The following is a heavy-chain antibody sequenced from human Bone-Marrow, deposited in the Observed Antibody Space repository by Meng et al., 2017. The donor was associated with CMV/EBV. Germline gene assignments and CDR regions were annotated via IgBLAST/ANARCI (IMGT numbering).Heavy chain of an antibody. V-gene: IGHV3-74*03. CDR3: GREIVGHTVDY. D-gene: IGHD1-26*01. Sequence: GGSLRLSCAASGFTFSTYWMHWVRQAPGKGLVWVSRIDSDGTVTTYGDSVKGRFTVSRDNAQNTMYLQMSSLRAEDTAVYFCGREIVGHTVDYWGQGTLVTVSS. J-gene: IGHJ4*02. CDR2: IDSDGTVT. CDR1: GFTFSTYW.